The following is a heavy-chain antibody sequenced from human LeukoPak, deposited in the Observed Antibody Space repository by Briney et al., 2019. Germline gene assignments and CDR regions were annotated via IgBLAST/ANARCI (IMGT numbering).Heavy chain of an antibody. J-gene: IGHJ4*02. V-gene: IGHV3-74*01. Sequence: GGSLRLSCAASGFTFSTYWMHWVRQAPGKGLVWVSRISSDGSSTSYADSVKGRFTISRDNAKNTLYLQMSSLRAEDTAVYYCVKPPDYDSSGYYSDYWGQGTLVTVSS. D-gene: IGHD3-22*01. CDR2: ISSDGSST. CDR1: GFTFSTYW. CDR3: VKPPDYDSSGYYSDY.